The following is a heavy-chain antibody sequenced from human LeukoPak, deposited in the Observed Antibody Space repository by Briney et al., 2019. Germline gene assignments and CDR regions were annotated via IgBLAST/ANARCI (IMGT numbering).Heavy chain of an antibody. CDR2: INHSGST. CDR3: ARTHIVVVTAIPRDWYFDL. CDR1: GGSFSGYC. J-gene: IGHJ2*01. V-gene: IGHV4-34*01. Sequence: SETLSLTCAVYGGSFSGYCWSWIRQPPGKGLEWIREINHSGSTNYNPSLKSRVTISVDTSKNQFSLKLSSVTAADTAVYYCARTHIVVVTAIPRDWYFDLWGRGTLVTVSS. D-gene: IGHD2-21*02.